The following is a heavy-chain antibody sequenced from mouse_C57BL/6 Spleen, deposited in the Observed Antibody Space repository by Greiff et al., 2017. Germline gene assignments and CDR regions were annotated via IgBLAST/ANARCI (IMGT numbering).Heavy chain of an antibody. CDR3: ARHYGSSYGFAY. CDR2: INPNNGGT. V-gene: IGHV1-18*01. J-gene: IGHJ3*01. CDR1: GYTFTDYN. D-gene: IGHD1-1*01. Sequence: EVKLQQSGPELVKPGASVKIPCKASGYTFTDYNMDWVKQSHGKSLEWIGDINPNNGGTIYNQKFKGKATLTVDKSSSTAYMELRSLTSEDTAVYYCARHYGSSYGFAYWGQGTLVTVAA.